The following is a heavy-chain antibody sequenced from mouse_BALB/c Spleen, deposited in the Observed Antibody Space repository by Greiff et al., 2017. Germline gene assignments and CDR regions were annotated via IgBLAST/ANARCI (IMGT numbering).Heavy chain of an antibody. CDR1: GYTFTSYT. V-gene: IGHV1-4*02. Sequence: QVQLKESAAELARPGASVKMSCKASGYTFTSYTMHWVKQRPGQGLEWIGYINPSSGYTEYNQKFKDKTTLTADKSSSTAYMQLSSLTSEDSAVYYCARSELGRGYYYAMDYWGQGTSVTVSS. J-gene: IGHJ4*01. CDR3: ARSELGRGYYYAMDY. D-gene: IGHD4-1*01. CDR2: INPSSGYT.